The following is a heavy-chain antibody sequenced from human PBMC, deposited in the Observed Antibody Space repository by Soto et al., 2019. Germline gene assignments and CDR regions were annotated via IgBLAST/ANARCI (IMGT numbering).Heavy chain of an antibody. J-gene: IGHJ4*02. V-gene: IGHV2-5*02. CDR3: AHRRDGTYALDY. CDR1: GFSLSSNGVG. D-gene: IGHD1-26*01. Sequence: QITLKESGPTLVKPTQTLTLTCTFSGFSLSSNGVGVGWIRQPPGKALEWLALIYWDGDKRYSPSLKSRLTLTKDXXKNQVVXTXXXMXPVDTATYYCAHRRDGTYALDYWGQGTLVTVAS. CDR2: IYWDGDK.